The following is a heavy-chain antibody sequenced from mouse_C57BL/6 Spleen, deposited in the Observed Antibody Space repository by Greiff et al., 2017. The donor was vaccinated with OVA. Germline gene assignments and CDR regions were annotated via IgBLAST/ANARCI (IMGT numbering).Heavy chain of an antibody. V-gene: IGHV1-64*01. Sequence: QVQLKESGAELVKPGASVKLSCKASGYTFTSYWMHWAKQRPGQGLEWIGMIHPNSGSTNYNEKFKSKATLTVDKSSSTAYMQLSSLTSEDSAVYYCARAANWDVGDYWGQGTTLTVSS. CDR2: IHPNSGST. J-gene: IGHJ2*01. D-gene: IGHD4-1*01. CDR1: GYTFTSYW. CDR3: ARAANWDVGDY.